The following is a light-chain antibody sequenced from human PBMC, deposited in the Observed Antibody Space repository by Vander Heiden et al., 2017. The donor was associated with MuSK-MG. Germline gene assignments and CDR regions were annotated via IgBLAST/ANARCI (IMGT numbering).Light chain of an antibody. J-gene: IGLJ2*01. CDR2: QDS. Sequence: DLGDRYVSWYQQKTGQSPVLVVYQDSKRPSGIPERFSASNSGNTATLTISGTQAMDEGDYFCQAWDRNTPVVFGGGTRLTVL. CDR1: DLGDRY. CDR3: QAWDRNTPVV. V-gene: IGLV3-1*01.